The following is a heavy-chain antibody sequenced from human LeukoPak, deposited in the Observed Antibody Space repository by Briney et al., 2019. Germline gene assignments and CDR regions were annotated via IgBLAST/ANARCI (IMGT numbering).Heavy chain of an antibody. Sequence: GGSLRLSCAASGFTVSSNYMSWVRQAPGKGLEWVSVIYSGGSTYYADSVKGRFTISRDNSKNTLYLQMNSLRAEDTAVYYCARGFRTMVRGVKYWGQGTLVTVSS. J-gene: IGHJ4*02. CDR3: ARGFRTMVRGVKY. CDR2: IYSGGST. D-gene: IGHD3-10*01. V-gene: IGHV3-53*01. CDR1: GFTVSSNY.